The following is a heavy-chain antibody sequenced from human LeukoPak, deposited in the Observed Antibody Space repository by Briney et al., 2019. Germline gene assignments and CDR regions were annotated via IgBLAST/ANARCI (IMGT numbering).Heavy chain of an antibody. V-gene: IGHV3-23*01. J-gene: IGHJ4*02. CDR1: GFAFSTYA. Sequence: GESLKISCAASGFAFSTYAMNWVRQAPGKGLEWVSGISGSGDDTYYADSVKGRFTISRDNSKNTLFLQMNSLRAEDTAVYYCATGSDWYFLDYWGQGTLVTVSS. CDR3: ATGSDWYFLDY. D-gene: IGHD6-19*01. CDR2: ISGSGDDT.